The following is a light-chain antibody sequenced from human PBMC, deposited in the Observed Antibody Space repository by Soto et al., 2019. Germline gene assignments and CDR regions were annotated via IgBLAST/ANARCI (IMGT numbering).Light chain of an antibody. J-gene: IGKJ4*01. CDR1: QTVRNNY. CDR2: DAY. V-gene: IGKV3-20*01. CDR3: QQFSSYPLT. Sequence: EVVLTQSPGTLYLSPGERATLSCRASQTVRNNYLAWYQQKPGQAPRLLIYDAYSRATGIPDRFSGGGSGTDVTLTISRLEPEDFAVYYCQQFSSYPLTVGGGTKVEIK.